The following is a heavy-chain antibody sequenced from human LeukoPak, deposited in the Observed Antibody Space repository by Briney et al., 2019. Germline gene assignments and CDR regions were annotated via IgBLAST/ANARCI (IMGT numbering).Heavy chain of an antibody. Sequence: SETLSLTCTVSGVSISSYYWSWIRQPPGKGPEYIGYIYYSGNTNYNPSRKSRVTISVDTSKNQFSLKLSSVTAADTAVYYCARGTSSLDYWGQGTLVTVSS. CDR1: GVSISSYY. J-gene: IGHJ4*02. CDR3: ARGTSSLDY. V-gene: IGHV4-59*01. CDR2: IYYSGNT.